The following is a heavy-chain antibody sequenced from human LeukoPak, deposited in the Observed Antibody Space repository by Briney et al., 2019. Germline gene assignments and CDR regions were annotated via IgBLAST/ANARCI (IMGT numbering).Heavy chain of an antibody. CDR2: ISGSGGST. CDR1: GFTLSSYA. J-gene: IGHJ5*02. Sequence: GGSLRLSCAASGFTLSSYAMSWVRQAPGKGLEWVSAISGSGGSTYYADSVKGRFTISRDNSKNTLYLQMNSLRAEDTAVYYCAKAPTLWFGFPDNWFDPWGQGTLVTVSS. D-gene: IGHD3-10*01. CDR3: AKAPTLWFGFPDNWFDP. V-gene: IGHV3-23*01.